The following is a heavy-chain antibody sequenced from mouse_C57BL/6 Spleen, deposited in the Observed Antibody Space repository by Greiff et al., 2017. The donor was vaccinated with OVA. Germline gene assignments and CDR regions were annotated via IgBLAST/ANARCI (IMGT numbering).Heavy chain of an antibody. Sequence: QVQLQPSGAELVRPGASVTLSCKASGYTFTDYEMHWVKQTPVHGLEWIGAIDPETGGTAYTQKFKGKAILTADKSSRTAYMELRSLTSEDSAVYYCTRYYGRFDYWGQGTTLTVSS. D-gene: IGHD1-1*01. CDR1: GYTFTDYE. V-gene: IGHV1-15*01. J-gene: IGHJ2*01. CDR2: IDPETGGT. CDR3: TRYYGRFDY.